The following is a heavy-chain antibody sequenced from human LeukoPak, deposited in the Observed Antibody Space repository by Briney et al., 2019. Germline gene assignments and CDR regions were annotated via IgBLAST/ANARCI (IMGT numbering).Heavy chain of an antibody. Sequence: PGGSLRLSCAASGFTFNTYWMAWVRQAPGKGLEWVANIKQDGSEKYYVDSVKGRFTISRDNAKNSLYLQMNSLRAEDTAVYYCARDATIRGYYMDVWGKGTTVTVSS. CDR2: IKQDGSEK. CDR3: ARDATIRGYYMDV. CDR1: GFTFNTYW. D-gene: IGHD5-12*01. V-gene: IGHV3-7*01. J-gene: IGHJ6*03.